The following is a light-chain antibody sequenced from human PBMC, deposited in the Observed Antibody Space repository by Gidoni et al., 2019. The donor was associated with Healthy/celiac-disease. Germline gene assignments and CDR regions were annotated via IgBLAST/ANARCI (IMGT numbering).Light chain of an antibody. Sequence: DIQMTQSLSSLSASVGDRVTITCRASQSISSYLNWYQQKPGKAPKLLIYAASSLQSGVPSRFSGSGSGTDFTLTISSLQPEDFATYYCQQSYSTLYTFGQXTKLEIK. J-gene: IGKJ2*01. CDR1: QSISSY. CDR2: AAS. CDR3: QQSYSTLYT. V-gene: IGKV1-39*01.